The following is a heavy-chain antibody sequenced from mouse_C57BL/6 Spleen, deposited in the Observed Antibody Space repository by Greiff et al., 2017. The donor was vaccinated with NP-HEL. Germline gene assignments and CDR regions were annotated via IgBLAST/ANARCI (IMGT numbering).Heavy chain of an antibody. CDR2: ISDGGSYT. J-gene: IGHJ3*01. CDR3: ASDGYHSFAY. D-gene: IGHD2-3*01. CDR1: GFTFSSYA. V-gene: IGHV5-4*03. Sequence: EVMLVESGGGLVKPGGSLKLSCAASGFTFSSYAMSWVRQTPEKRLEWVATISDGGSYTYYPDNVKGRFTIYRDNAKNNLYLQMSHLKSEDTAMYYCASDGYHSFAYWGQGTLVTVSA.